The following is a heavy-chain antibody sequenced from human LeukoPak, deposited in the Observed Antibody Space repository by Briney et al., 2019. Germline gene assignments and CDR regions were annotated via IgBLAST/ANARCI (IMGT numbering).Heavy chain of an antibody. J-gene: IGHJ4*02. CDR3: ARPRIRRDGYNSWPLPYFDY. V-gene: IGHV4-59*08. Sequence: SETLSLTCTVSGGSISSYYRSWIRQPPGKGLEWIGYIYYSGSTNYNPSLKSRVTISVDTSKNQFSLKLSSVTAADTAVYYCARPRIRRDGYNSWPLPYFDYWGQGTLVTVSS. CDR1: GGSISSYY. CDR2: IYYSGST. D-gene: IGHD5-24*01.